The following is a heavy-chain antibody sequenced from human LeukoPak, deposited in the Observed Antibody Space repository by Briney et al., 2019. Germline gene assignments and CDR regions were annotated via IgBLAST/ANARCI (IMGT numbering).Heavy chain of an antibody. J-gene: IGHJ4*02. CDR2: IRGGGAP. D-gene: IGHD3-10*01. Sequence: GGSLRLSCAASGFTFSSHTMNWVRQAPGKGLQWVSSIRGGGAPVYADSVKGRFTISRDNSRSTLYLQMNSLRPEDTAIYYCAREGYYGSGSPPSLYFDYWGQGTLVTVSS. CDR3: AREGYYGSGSPPSLYFDY. V-gene: IGHV3-23*01. CDR1: GFTFSSHT.